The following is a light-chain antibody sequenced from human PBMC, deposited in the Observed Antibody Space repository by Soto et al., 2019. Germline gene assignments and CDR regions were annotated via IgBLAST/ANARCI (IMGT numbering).Light chain of an antibody. J-gene: IGKJ5*01. Sequence: EIVLTQSPATLSLSPEERATLSCMASQSVSSYLAWYQQKPGQAPRLLIYDASNRATGIPARFSGSGSGTDFTLTISSLEPEDFAVYYCQQRSNWPQITFGQGTRLEIK. CDR2: DAS. CDR1: QSVSSY. V-gene: IGKV3-11*01. CDR3: QQRSNWPQIT.